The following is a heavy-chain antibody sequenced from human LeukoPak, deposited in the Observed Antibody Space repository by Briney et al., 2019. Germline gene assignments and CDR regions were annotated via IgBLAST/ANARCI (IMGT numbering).Heavy chain of an antibody. Sequence: GGSLRLSCAASGFTFSNYAMSWVRQAPGKGLEWVSAISGSGGSTYYADSVKGRFTISRDNSKNTLYLQMNSLRAEDTAVYYCAKCIWHGDYAQYYYYMDVWGKGTTVTVSS. D-gene: IGHD4-17*01. J-gene: IGHJ6*03. CDR3: AKCIWHGDYAQYYYYMDV. V-gene: IGHV3-23*01. CDR2: ISGSGGST. CDR1: GFTFSNYA.